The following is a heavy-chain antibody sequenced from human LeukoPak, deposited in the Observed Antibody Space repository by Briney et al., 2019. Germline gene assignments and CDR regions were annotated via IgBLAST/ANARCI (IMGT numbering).Heavy chain of an antibody. CDR1: GGSISSYY. CDR3: ARDLGSGWYKY. V-gene: IGHV4-59*01. J-gene: IGHJ4*02. CDR2: IYYSGRT. Sequence: SETLSLTCTVSGGSISSYYWSWIRQPPGKGLEWIGYIYYSGRTNYNPSLKSRVTISVDTSKNQFSLKLSSVTAADTAVYYCARDLGSGWYKYWGQGTLVTVSS. D-gene: IGHD6-19*01.